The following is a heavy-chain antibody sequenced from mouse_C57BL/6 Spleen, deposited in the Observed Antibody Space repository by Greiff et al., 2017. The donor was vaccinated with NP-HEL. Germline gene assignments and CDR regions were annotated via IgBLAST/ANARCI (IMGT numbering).Heavy chain of an antibody. CDR1: GFTFTDYN. CDR2: INPNNGGT. D-gene: IGHD2-4*01. Sequence: EVQLQQSGPELVKPGASVKISCTASGFTFTDYNMDWVKQSPGKSLEWIGDINPNNGGTNYNQKFKGKATLTVDKSSNTAYLELRSLTSEDTAYYYSARGVDYDLDVWGTGTTVTVSS. CDR3: ARGVDYDLDV. J-gene: IGHJ1*03. V-gene: IGHV1-18*01.